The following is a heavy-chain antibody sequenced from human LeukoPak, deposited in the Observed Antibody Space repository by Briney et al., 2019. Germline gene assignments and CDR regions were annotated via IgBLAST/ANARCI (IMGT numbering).Heavy chain of an antibody. Sequence: GGSLRLSCAASGFTFSNAWMSWVRQAPGKGLEWVSVIYSGGSTYYADSVKGRFTISRDNSKNTLYLQMNSLRAEDTAVYYCARVSRLVYFDYWGQGTLVTVSS. CDR3: ARVSRLVYFDY. CDR1: GFTFSNAW. J-gene: IGHJ4*02. CDR2: IYSGGST. V-gene: IGHV3-66*01. D-gene: IGHD3-22*01.